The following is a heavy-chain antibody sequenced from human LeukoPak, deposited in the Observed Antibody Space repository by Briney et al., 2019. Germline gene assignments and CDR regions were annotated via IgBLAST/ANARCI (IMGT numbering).Heavy chain of an antibody. D-gene: IGHD3-3*01. J-gene: IGHJ4*02. CDR1: GYTFTSYD. CDR2: MNPNSGNT. CDR3: ARGTYYDFWSGYYDFDY. V-gene: IGHV1-8*01. Sequence: ASVKVSCKASGYTFTSYDINWVRQATGQGLEWMGWMNPNSGNTGYAQKFQGRVTMTRNTSISTAYMELSSLRSEDTAVYYCARGTYYDFWSGYYDFDYWGQGTLVTVSS.